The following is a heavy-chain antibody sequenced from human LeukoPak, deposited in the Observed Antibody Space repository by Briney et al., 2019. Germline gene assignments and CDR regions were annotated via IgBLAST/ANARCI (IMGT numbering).Heavy chain of an antibody. CDR2: IYSGGGT. CDR1: ELTVSSDY. D-gene: IGHD6-13*01. J-gene: IGHJ4*02. V-gene: IGHV3-66*04. CDR3: ARHYHGSSWYNYFHY. Sequence: GGSLRLSCAASELTVSSDYMSCVRQAPGKGLEWVSTIYSGGGTYYADSVKGRFIISRDNSKNTLYLQMNSLRAEDTPVYFCARHYHGSSWYNYFHYWGQGTLVTVSS.